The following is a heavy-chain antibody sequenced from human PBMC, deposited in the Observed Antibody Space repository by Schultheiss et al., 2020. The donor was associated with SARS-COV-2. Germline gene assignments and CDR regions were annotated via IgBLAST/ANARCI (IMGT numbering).Heavy chain of an antibody. CDR1: GGTFSSYT. CDR3: AREGGGYYDSSGYLTFDP. V-gene: IGHV1-69*04. J-gene: IGHJ5*02. D-gene: IGHD3-22*01. CDR2: IIPILGIA. Sequence: SVKVSCKASGGTFSSYTISWVRQAPGQGLEWMGRIIPILGIANYAQKFQGRVTITADKSTSTAYMELSSLRSEDTAVYYCAREGGGYYDSSGYLTFDPWGQGNLVTVSS.